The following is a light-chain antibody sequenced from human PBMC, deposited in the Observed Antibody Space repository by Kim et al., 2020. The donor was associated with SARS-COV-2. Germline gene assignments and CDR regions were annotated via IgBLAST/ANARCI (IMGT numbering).Light chain of an antibody. CDR3: QQYNGYPLT. V-gene: IGKV1-5*01. CDR1: QSSSTW. Sequence: ASVGDRVTITCRASQSSSTWLAWYQQKPGKTPDLLIYGASSLESGVPSRFSGSGSGTEFTLTISSLQPDDFATYYCQQYNGYPLTFGGGTKVDIK. J-gene: IGKJ4*01. CDR2: GAS.